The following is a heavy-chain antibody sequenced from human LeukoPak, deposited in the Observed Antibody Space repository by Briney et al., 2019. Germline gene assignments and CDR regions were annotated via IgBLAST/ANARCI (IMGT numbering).Heavy chain of an antibody. V-gene: IGHV4-61*01. CDR3: AREGIQLNFDY. D-gene: IGHD5-18*01. Sequence: SETLSLTCTVSGGSVGSGTYYWSWIRQPPEKGLEWIGYIYYSGSTYYNPSLKSRVTISVDTSKNQFSLKLASVTAADTAVYYCAREGIQLNFDYWGQGTLVTVSS. CDR2: IYYSGST. CDR1: GGSVGSGTYY. J-gene: IGHJ4*02.